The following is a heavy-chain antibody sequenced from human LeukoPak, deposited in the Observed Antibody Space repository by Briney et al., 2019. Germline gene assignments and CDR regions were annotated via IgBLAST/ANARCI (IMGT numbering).Heavy chain of an antibody. D-gene: IGHD3-10*01. V-gene: IGHV1-69*06. CDR3: ARRMPTYYYGSGSYLRFDP. CDR1: GGTFSSYA. J-gene: IGHJ5*02. Sequence: SVKVSCKASGGTFSSYAISWVRQAPGQGLEWMGGIIPIFGTANYAQKFQGRVTITADKSTSTAYMELSSLRSDDTAVYYCARRMPTYYYGSGSYLRFDPWGQGTLVTVSS. CDR2: IIPIFGTA.